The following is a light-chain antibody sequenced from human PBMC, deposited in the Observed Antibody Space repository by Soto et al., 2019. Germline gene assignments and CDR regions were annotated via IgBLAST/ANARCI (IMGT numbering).Light chain of an antibody. CDR2: GNT. Sequence: QSVLTQAPSVSGAPGQRVTISCTGSSSNIGAGYDVQWYQHLPGTAPKLLIHGNTNRPSGVPDRFSGSKSGTSASLAITVLQAEDEGDYYCQSYNTTLSSWVFGGGTKVTV. J-gene: IGLJ3*02. CDR1: SSNIGAGYD. V-gene: IGLV1-40*01. CDR3: QSYNTTLSSWV.